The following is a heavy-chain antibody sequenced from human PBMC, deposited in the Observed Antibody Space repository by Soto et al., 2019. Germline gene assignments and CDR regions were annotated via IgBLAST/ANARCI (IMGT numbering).Heavy chain of an antibody. D-gene: IGHD6-19*01. CDR3: AGPSSGWSAHTGPGYFDL. CDR1: GFTVSSNS. CDR2: IYSGGGT. J-gene: IGHJ2*01. Sequence: EVQLVETGGGLIQPGGSLRLSCAASGFTVSSNSMSWVRQAPGKGLEWVSVIYSGGGTYYADSVKGRFTISRDNSKNTLYLQMNSLRAEDTAVYYCAGPSSGWSAHTGPGYFDLWGRGTLVTVSS. V-gene: IGHV3-53*02.